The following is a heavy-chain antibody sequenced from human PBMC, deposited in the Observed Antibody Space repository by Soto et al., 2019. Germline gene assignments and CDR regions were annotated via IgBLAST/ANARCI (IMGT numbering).Heavy chain of an antibody. D-gene: IGHD3-10*01. CDR1: GFTFGDYA. CDR3: AKDRSSGSPYYGMDF. CDR2: FKWNSGDV. V-gene: IGHV3-9*01. Sequence: LRLSCAASGFTFGDYAMHWVRQVPGKGLEWVSGFKWNSGDVGYADSVKGRFTISRDNARNSLYLQVNSLRPEDTAVYYCAKDRSSGSPYYGMDFWGQGTMVTVSS. J-gene: IGHJ6*02.